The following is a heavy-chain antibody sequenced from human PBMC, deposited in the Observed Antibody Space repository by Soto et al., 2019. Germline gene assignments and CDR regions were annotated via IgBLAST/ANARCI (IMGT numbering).Heavy chain of an antibody. J-gene: IGHJ2*01. CDR2: ISWDGGST. Sequence: EVQLVESGGVVVQPGGSLRLSCAASGFTFDDYTMHWVRQAPGKGLEWVSHISWDGGSTYYADSVKGRFTISRDNSKNSLYLQMNSLRTEDTALYYCAKAGEYYYGARGYFDLWGRGTLVTVSS. D-gene: IGHD3-10*01. CDR1: GFTFDDYT. CDR3: AKAGEYYYGARGYFDL. V-gene: IGHV3-43*01.